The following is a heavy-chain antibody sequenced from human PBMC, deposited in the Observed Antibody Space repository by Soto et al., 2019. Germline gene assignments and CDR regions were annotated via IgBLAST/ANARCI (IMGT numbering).Heavy chain of an antibody. V-gene: IGHV3-33*08. CDR1: GVKFSSYG. CDR2: IWYDGSNK. D-gene: IGHD3-9*01. Sequence: RGSLRISYEASGVKFSSYGMHWVRQAPGKGLEWVAVIWYDGSNKYYADSVKGRFTISRDNSKNTLYLQMNSLRAEDTAVYYCARDGYLLRYFDWLLLDYWGQGTLVTVSS. CDR3: ARDGYLLRYFDWLLLDY. J-gene: IGHJ4*02.